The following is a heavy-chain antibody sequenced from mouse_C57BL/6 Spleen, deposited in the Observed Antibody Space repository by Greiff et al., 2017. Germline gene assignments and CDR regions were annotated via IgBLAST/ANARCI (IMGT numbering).Heavy chain of an antibody. CDR2: INPSSGYT. D-gene: IGHD4-1*02. CDR3: ASQSQLGAWFAY. CDR1: GYTFTSYW. Sequence: QVQLQQSGAELAKPGASVKLSCKASGYTFTSYWMHWVQQRPGQGLEWIGYINPSSGYTKYNQKFKDKATLTADKSYRTAYMQLSSLTDEYSAVYYCASQSQLGAWFAYWGQGTLVTVSA. J-gene: IGHJ3*01. V-gene: IGHV1-7*01.